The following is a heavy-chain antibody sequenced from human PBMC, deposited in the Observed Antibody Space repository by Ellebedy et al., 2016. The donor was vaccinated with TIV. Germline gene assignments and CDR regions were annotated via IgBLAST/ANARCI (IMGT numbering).Heavy chain of an antibody. D-gene: IGHD6-6*01. CDR1: EFTFSNYA. Sequence: GESLKISXTASEFTFSNYAMSWVRQAPGKGLEWVSSLSGSGGGTSYADSVEGRFTISRDNSKNTLYLHMNSLRAEDTAIYYCAKSMSSYYYYMDVWGKGTTVTVSS. CDR2: LSGSGGGT. V-gene: IGHV3-23*01. J-gene: IGHJ6*03. CDR3: AKSMSSYYYYMDV.